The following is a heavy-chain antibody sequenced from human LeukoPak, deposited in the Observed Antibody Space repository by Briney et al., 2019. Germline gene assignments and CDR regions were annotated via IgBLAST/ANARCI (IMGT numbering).Heavy chain of an antibody. D-gene: IGHD2-15*01. CDR3: ARAVVVAATKYYFDY. J-gene: IGHJ4*02. CDR1: AGSTRGYY. Sequence: SETLSLTCIVSAGSTRGYYWSWIRQPPGKGLEWIGYIYYSGSTKYNPSLKSRVTISVDTSKNQFSLKLSSVTAADTAVYYCARAVVVAATKYYFDYWGQGTLVTVSS. V-gene: IGHV4-59*08. CDR2: IYYSGST.